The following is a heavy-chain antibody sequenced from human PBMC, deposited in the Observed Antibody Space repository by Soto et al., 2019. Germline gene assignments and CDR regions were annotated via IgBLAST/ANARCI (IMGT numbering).Heavy chain of an antibody. Sequence: GGSLSLSCTASGFTFGDYTMSWFRQAPGKGLEWVGFIRSKTYGGTTEYAASVKGRFTISRDDSTSIAYLQMNSLKTEDTAVYYCTRDSRAYCSGGSCYYFDHWGQGTLVTVSS. V-gene: IGHV3-49*03. CDR3: TRDSRAYCSGGSCYYFDH. J-gene: IGHJ4*02. CDR1: GFTFGDYT. CDR2: IRSKTYGGTT. D-gene: IGHD2-15*01.